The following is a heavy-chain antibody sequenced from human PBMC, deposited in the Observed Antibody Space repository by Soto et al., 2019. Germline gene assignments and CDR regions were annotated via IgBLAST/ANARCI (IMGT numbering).Heavy chain of an antibody. CDR2: IFHSGST. V-gene: IGHV4-38-2*01. J-gene: IGHJ4*02. D-gene: IGHD2-21*02. CDR3: ARGLQYGGNSAY. CDR1: GYSISSGYY. Sequence: XETLSLTCGVAGYSISSGYYWGWIRQPPGKGLEWIASIFHSGSTYYNPSLKSRVTISVDTSKNQFSLKLSSVTAADTAVYYCARGLQYGGNSAYWGQGNLVTVSS.